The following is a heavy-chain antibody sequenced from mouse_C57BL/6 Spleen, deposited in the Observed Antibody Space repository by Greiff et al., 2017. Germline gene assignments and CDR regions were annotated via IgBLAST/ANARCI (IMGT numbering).Heavy chain of an antibody. CDR2: FYPGSGSI. D-gene: IGHD1-1*01. Sequence: QVQLQQSGAELVKPGASVKLSCKASGYTFTEYTIHWVKQRSGQGLEWIGWFYPGSGSIKYNEKFKDKATLTADKSSRTVYMELSRLTSEDSAVYFCARHEAGSYYYGSSDWYFDGWGTGTTVTVSS. V-gene: IGHV1-62-2*01. J-gene: IGHJ1*03. CDR3: ARHEAGSYYYGSSDWYFDG. CDR1: GYTFTEYT.